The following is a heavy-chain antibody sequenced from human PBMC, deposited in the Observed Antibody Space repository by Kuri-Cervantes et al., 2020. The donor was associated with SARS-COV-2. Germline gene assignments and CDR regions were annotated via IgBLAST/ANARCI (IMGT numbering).Heavy chain of an antibody. CDR2: ISAYNGNT. CDR1: GYTFTSYG. J-gene: IGHJ6*02. D-gene: IGHD2-15*01. V-gene: IGHV1-18*01. CDR3: ARGEVVVAATHYYYYGMDV. Sequence: ASVKVSCKASGYTFTSYGISWVRQAPGQGLEWMGWISAYNGNTNYAQKLQGRVTMTRDTSASTAYMELSSLRSEDTAVYYCARGEVVVAATHYYYYGMDVWGQGTTVTVSS.